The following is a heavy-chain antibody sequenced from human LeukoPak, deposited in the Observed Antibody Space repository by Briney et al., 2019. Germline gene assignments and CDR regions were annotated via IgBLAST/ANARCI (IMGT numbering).Heavy chain of an antibody. J-gene: IGHJ4*02. CDR1: GFTFISYE. CDR3: ARDSGWEEKFDY. V-gene: IGHV3-48*03. CDR2: ISSSGSTI. Sequence: PGGSLRLSCAASGFTFISYEMNRVRQAPGKGLEWVSYISSSGSTIYYADSVKGRFTISRDNAKNSLYLQMNSLRAEDTAVYYCARDSGWEEKFDYRGQGTLVTVSS. D-gene: IGHD1-26*01.